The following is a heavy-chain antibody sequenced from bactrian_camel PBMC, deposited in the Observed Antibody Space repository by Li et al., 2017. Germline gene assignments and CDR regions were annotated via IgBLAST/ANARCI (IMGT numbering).Heavy chain of an antibody. CDR1: GNGDGSGY. CDR3: AADRALDDDCYVGSLYTDFAY. J-gene: IGHJ6*01. CDR2: IDSDGIT. V-gene: IGHV3S53*01. Sequence: HVQLVESGGGSVQPGGSMTLSCAVTGNGDGSGYRCTGWFRQVPRLEREGIGSIDSDGITTYADSLKARFTISRDNAKSTLYLQMNNLKPEDTAMYYCAADRALDDDCYVGSLYTDFAYWGQGTQVTVS. D-gene: IGHD3*01.